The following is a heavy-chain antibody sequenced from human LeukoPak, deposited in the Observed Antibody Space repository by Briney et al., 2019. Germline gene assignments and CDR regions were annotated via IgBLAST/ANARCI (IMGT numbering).Heavy chain of an antibody. Sequence: HTGGSLRLSCATSGFTFSSNWMSWVRHAPGRGLEWVANIKPDGSAEYYAASVKGRFTVSRDNAKNSLYPQMNSLRAEDTAVYYCARANNSSWHNWGQGTLVTVSS. J-gene: IGHJ4*02. CDR3: ARANNSSWHN. CDR1: GFTFSSNW. V-gene: IGHV3-7*01. CDR2: IKPDGSAE. D-gene: IGHD6-13*01.